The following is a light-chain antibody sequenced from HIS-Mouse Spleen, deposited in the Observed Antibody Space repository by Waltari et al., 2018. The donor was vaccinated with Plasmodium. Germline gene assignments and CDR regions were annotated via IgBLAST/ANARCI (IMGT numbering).Light chain of an antibody. CDR2: DAT. CDR3: QQRSSWPRVLT. CDR1: QSVSIY. J-gene: IGKJ4*01. Sequence: EIVLTQSPATLSLSPGERATPPSRASQSVSIYSTWSQQKPGQAPRLLIYDATNRATGFPARFSGSGSGTDFTLTISSLGPEDFAVYYCQQRSSWPRVLTFGGGTKVEIK. V-gene: IGKV3-11*01.